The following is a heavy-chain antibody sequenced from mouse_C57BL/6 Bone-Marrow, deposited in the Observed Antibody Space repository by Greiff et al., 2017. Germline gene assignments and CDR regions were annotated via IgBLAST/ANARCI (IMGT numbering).Heavy chain of an antibody. D-gene: IGHD1-1*01. CDR2: IYPGSGST. Sequence: QVQLQQPGAELVKPGASVKMSCKASGYTFTSYWITWVKQRPGQGLEWIGDIYPGSGSTNYNEKFKSKATLTVDPSSSTAYMQLSSLTSEDSAVYYCARKDYYGSSPHYYAMDYWGQGTSVTVSS. CDR1: GYTFTSYW. V-gene: IGHV1-55*01. CDR3: ARKDYYGSSPHYYAMDY. J-gene: IGHJ4*01.